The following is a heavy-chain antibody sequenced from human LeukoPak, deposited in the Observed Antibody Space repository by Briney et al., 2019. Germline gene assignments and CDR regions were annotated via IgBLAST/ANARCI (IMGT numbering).Heavy chain of an antibody. J-gene: IGHJ4*02. CDR1: NCSISSYH. CDR3: ARLRVSGSYLYYFDY. Sequence: TSETLSLTCTVSNCSISSYHWSWVRQPPGKGLEWIGYILTSGTTNYNPSPMSRLTISEDTSKHRFTLKLSSVTAADTAVYYCARLRVSGSYLYYFDYWGQGTLVTVSS. CDR2: ILTSGTT. D-gene: IGHD3-10*01. V-gene: IGHV4-4*09.